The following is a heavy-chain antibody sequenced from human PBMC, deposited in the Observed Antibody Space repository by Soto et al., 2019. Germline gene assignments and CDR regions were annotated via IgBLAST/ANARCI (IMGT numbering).Heavy chain of an antibody. D-gene: IGHD3-22*01. CDR1: GFTFSGSA. Sequence: GGSLRLSCAASGFTFSGSAMHWVRQASGKGLEWVGRIRSKANSYATAYAASVKGRFTISRDDSKNTAYLQMNSLKTEDTAVYYCTRGYYYDSSGYYYIDYWGQGTLVTVSS. CDR3: TRGYYYDSSGYYYIDY. CDR2: IRSKANSYAT. J-gene: IGHJ4*02. V-gene: IGHV3-73*01.